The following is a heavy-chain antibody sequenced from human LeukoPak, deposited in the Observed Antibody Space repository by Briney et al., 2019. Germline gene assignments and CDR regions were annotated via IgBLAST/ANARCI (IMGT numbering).Heavy chain of an antibody. CDR3: ARNMVRGANYYYGMDV. CDR1: GGSISSSSYQ. Sequence: SETLSLTCTVSGGSISSSSYQWGWIRQPPGKGLEWIGTIDYGGSTNYNPSLKSRVTISVDTSKNQFSLKLSSVTAADTAVYYCARNMVRGANYYYGMDVWGQGTTVTVSS. V-gene: IGHV4-39*07. CDR2: IDYGGST. D-gene: IGHD3-10*01. J-gene: IGHJ6*02.